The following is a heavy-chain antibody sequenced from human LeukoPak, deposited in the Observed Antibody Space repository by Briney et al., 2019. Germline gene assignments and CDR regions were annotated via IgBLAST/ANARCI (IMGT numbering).Heavy chain of an antibody. CDR3: ASQDSSGDYGYFDY. CDR2: IHYSGST. D-gene: IGHD3-22*01. CDR1: GGYISRSSYY. Sequence: PSETLSLTCTVSGGYISRSSYYWGWIRQPPGKGLEWIGSIHYSGSTYNNPSLRSRVTISVDTSRNQFSLKLSSVTAADMAVYYCASQDSSGDYGYFDYWGQGTLVTVSS. V-gene: IGHV4-39*01. J-gene: IGHJ4*02.